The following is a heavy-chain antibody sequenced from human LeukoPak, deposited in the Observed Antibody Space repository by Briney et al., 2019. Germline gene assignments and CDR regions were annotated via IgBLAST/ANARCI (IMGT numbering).Heavy chain of an antibody. CDR2: ISSSSSYI. CDR3: ATGVVPAATSFDY. D-gene: IGHD2-2*01. V-gene: IGHV3-21*01. Sequence: PGGSLRLSCAASGFTFSSYSMNWVRQAPGKGLEWVSSISSSSSYIYYADSVKGRFTISRDNAKNSLYLQMNSLRAEDTAVYYCATGVVPAATSFDYWGQGTLVTVFS. J-gene: IGHJ4*02. CDR1: GFTFSSYS.